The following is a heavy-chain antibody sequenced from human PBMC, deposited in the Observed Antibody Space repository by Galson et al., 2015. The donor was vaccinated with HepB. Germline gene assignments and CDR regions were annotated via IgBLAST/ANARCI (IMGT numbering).Heavy chain of an antibody. CDR1: GGSFSGYF. CDR2: ITHSGST. J-gene: IGHJ4*02. D-gene: IGHD3-22*01. V-gene: IGHV4-34*01. Sequence: ETLSLTCAVYGGSFSGYFWSWIRQPPGKGLEWIGEITHSGSTNSNPSLKSRVTISVDTSKNQFSLKLGSVTAADTAVYYCARVSSGIDHWGQGTLVTVSS. CDR3: ARVSSGIDH.